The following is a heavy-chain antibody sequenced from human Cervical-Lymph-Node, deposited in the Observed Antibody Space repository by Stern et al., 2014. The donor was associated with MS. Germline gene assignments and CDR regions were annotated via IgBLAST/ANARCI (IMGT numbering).Heavy chain of an antibody. CDR2: LDWDGDK. CDR1: GFSLSTTGMC. CDR3: VRAREGYYFDY. J-gene: IGHJ4*02. Sequence: QVTLRESGPALVKPTQTLTLTCTFSGFSLSTTGMCLSWIRQPPGKALEWLALLDWDGDKYYRTALKTRLTISKDTSKNQVVLTMTNMAPLDTATYFCVRAREGYYFDYWGQGIPVTVSS. D-gene: IGHD2-21*01. V-gene: IGHV2-70*01.